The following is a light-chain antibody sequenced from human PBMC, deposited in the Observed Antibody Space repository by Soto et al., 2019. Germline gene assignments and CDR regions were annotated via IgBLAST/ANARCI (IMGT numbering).Light chain of an antibody. V-gene: IGKV3-20*01. CDR3: QQFSSYPLT. CDR1: QTVRNNY. J-gene: IGKJ4*01. Sequence: EFVLTQSPGTMSLSPGERATLSCRPSQTVRNNYLAWYQQKPGQAPRLLIYDASSRATGIPDRFSGGGSGTDFTLTISRLEPEDFAVYYCQQFSSYPLTFGGGTKVYIK. CDR2: DAS.